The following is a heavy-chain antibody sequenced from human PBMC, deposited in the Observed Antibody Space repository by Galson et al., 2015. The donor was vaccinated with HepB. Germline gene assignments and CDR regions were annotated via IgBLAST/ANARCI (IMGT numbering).Heavy chain of an antibody. CDR1: GYSLTSYW. CDR3: ARSREWLSPPDDY. Sequence: QSGAEVKKPGESLKISCKGSGYSLTSYWIGWVRQMPGKGLEWMGIIYPGDSDTRYSPSFQGQATISADKSISTAYLQWSSLKASDTAMYYCARSREWLSPPDDYWGQGTLVTVSP. V-gene: IGHV5-51*03. CDR2: IYPGDSDT. J-gene: IGHJ4*02. D-gene: IGHD3-3*01.